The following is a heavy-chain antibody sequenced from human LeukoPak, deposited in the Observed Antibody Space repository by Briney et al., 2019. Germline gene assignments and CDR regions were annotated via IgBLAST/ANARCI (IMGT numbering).Heavy chain of an antibody. J-gene: IGHJ4*02. CDR3: ARLGTALYYDFWSGLYYFDY. Sequence: PSETLSLTCTVSGGSISSSSYYWGWIRQPPGKGLEWIGSIYYSGSTYYNPSLKSRVTISVDTSKNQFSLKLSSVTAADTAVYYCARLGTALYYDFWSGLYYFDYWGQGTLVTVSS. CDR1: GGSISSSSYY. CDR2: IYYSGST. D-gene: IGHD3-3*01. V-gene: IGHV4-39*01.